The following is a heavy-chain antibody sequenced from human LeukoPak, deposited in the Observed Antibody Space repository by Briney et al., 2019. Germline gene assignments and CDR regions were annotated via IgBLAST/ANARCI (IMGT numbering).Heavy chain of an antibody. Sequence: ASVKVSCKASGYTFTSYSMHWVRQAPGQGLEWMGIINPSGGSTSYAQKFQGRVTMTRDTSTSTVYMELSSLRSEDTAVYYCARVHLYCSSTSCNYFDYWGQGTLVTVSS. CDR1: GYTFTSYS. CDR2: INPSGGST. V-gene: IGHV1-46*01. D-gene: IGHD2-2*01. J-gene: IGHJ4*02. CDR3: ARVHLYCSSTSCNYFDY.